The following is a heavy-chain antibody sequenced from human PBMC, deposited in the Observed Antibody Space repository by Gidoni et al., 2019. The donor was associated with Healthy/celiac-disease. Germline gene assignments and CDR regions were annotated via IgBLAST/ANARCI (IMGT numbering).Heavy chain of an antibody. V-gene: IGHV3-21*01. CDR1: GFTCRSYS. CDR3: ASDSYPFRSSSPVDY. D-gene: IGHD6-6*01. CDR2: IISSSSYI. Sequence: EVQQVETGGGRVRPGGARRLSCAASGFTCRSYSMNWVRQAPGKGLEWVSSIISSSSYIYYADSVTGRFTISRDNAKNSLYLQMHSLRAEDPAVYYCASDSYPFRSSSPVDYWGQGTLVTVSS. J-gene: IGHJ4*02.